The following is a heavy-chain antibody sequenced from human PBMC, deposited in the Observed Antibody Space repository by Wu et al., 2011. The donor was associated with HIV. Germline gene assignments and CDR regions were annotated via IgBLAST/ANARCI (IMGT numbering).Heavy chain of an antibody. Sequence: QLQLVQSGAEVRKPGASVKVSCKASGYIFTSYGISWVRQAPGQGLEWMGWISPYKGDTNYAQKFQGRVTMTTDTSTNTAYMELRSLRSDDMAVYYCARTSGGGGWDLLGTDAFDIWGQGTRVTISS. CDR1: GYIFTSYG. D-gene: IGHD1-26*01. CDR2: ISPYKGDT. CDR3: ARTSGGGGWDLLGTDAFDI. J-gene: IGHJ3*02. V-gene: IGHV1-18*03.